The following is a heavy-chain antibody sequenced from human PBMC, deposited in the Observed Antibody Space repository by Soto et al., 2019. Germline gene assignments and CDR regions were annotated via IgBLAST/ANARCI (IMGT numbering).Heavy chain of an antibody. J-gene: IGHJ6*02. CDR1: GFTFTNYN. CDR3: ARDCGKGYGMDV. CDR2: ISSRSSTI. Sequence: PGGSLRLSCAASGFTFTNYNMNWVRQAPGKGLEWVSYISSRSSTIYYADSVKGRFTISRDNAKNSLFLQMNSLRDEDTAVYYCARDCGKGYGMDVWGQATTVTVSS. V-gene: IGHV3-48*02.